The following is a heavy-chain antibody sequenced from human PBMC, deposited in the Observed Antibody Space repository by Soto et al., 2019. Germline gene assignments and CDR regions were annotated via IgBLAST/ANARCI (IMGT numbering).Heavy chain of an antibody. CDR2: IIPIFGTT. V-gene: IGHV1-69*01. Sequence: QVQLVQSAAEVKKPGSSVKVSCKASGGTLSSYVISWVRQAPGQGLEWMGGIIPIFGTTTYGEKFQGRVTITADESTSTTYMELSSLKSEDTAVYYCARDPRQACSGETCYYSWGQGTLVTVSS. J-gene: IGHJ4*02. CDR3: ARDPRQACSGETCYYS. CDR1: GGTLSSYV. D-gene: IGHD2-15*01.